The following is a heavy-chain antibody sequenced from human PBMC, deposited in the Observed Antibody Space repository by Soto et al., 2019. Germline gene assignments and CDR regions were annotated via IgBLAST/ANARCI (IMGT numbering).Heavy chain of an antibody. CDR1: GGSISSGGYY. J-gene: IGHJ6*02. D-gene: IGHD2-8*01. CDR2: IYYSGST. CDR3: ERGCRRSTGMDV. Sequence: QVQLQESGPGLVKPSQTLSLTCTVSGGSISSGGYYWSWIRQHPGKGLEWIGYIYYSGSTYYNPSLKSRVTISVDTSKNQFHMKLSAVTAADTAVYYCERGCRRSTGMDVWGQVTTVTVAS. V-gene: IGHV4-31*03.